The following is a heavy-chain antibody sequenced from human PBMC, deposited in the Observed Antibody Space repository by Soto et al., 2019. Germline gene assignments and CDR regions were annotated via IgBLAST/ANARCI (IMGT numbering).Heavy chain of an antibody. CDR3: ARHPYYDFWTDS. V-gene: IGHV3-7*01. Sequence: ESGGGLVQPGGSLRLSCAGSGFNFDTYWMSWVRQAPGQGLEWVANIKEDGSEKYYVDSVKGRFTISRDNAKNSVYLQMNSLRAEDTAVYFCARHPYYDFWTDSWGQGTLVAVSS. D-gene: IGHD3-3*01. CDR2: IKEDGSEK. CDR1: GFNFDTYW. J-gene: IGHJ4*02.